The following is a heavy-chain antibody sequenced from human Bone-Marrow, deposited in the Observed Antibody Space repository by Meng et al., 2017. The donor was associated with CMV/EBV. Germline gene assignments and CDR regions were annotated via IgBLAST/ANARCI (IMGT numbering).Heavy chain of an antibody. CDR1: GGSISSYY. J-gene: IGHJ4*02. V-gene: IGHV4-59*01. CDR3: ARSPSGSAGGYFDY. Sequence: SETLSLTGTVSGGSISSYYWSWIRQPPGKGLEWIGYIYYSGSTNYNPSLKSRVTISVDTSNNQFSLKLSSVTAADTAVYYCARSPSGSAGGYFDYWGQGTLVTVSS. D-gene: IGHD1-26*01. CDR2: IYYSGST.